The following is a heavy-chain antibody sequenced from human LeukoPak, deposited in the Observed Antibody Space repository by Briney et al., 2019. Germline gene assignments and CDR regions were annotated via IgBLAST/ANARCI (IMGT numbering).Heavy chain of an antibody. J-gene: IGHJ4*02. CDR3: ARARMRYYYDSSGYYSGY. V-gene: IGHV4-34*01. D-gene: IGHD3-22*01. CDR2: INHSGST. CDR1: GGSISSYY. Sequence: SETLSLTCTVSGGSISSYYWSWIRQPPGKGLEWIGEINHSGSTNYNPSLKSRVTISVDTSKNQFSLKLSSVTAADTAVYYCARARMRYYYDSSGYYSGYWGQGTLVTVSS.